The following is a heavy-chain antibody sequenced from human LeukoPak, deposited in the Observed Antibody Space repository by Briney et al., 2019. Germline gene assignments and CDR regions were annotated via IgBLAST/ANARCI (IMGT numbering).Heavy chain of an antibody. V-gene: IGHV4-38-2*02. CDR1: GYSISSGYY. J-gene: IGHJ3*02. Sequence: SETLSLTCAVSGYSISSGYYWGWIRQPPGKGLEWIGSIYHSGSTYYNPSLKSRVTISVDTSKNQFSLKLSSVTAADTAVYYCARDKNDAFGIWGQGTMVTVSS. CDR3: ARDKNDAFGI. CDR2: IYHSGST.